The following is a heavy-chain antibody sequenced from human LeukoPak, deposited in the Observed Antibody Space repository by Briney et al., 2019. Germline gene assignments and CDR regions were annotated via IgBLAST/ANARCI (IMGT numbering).Heavy chain of an antibody. J-gene: IGHJ4*02. CDR3: ARGPAYYYDSSGSYDY. D-gene: IGHD3-22*01. CDR1: GGTFSSYA. CDR2: INPNSGGT. V-gene: IGHV1-2*02. Sequence: GASVKVSCKASGGTFSSYAISWVRQAPGQGLEWMGWINPNSGGTKYAQRFQGRVTMTRDTSINTAYMELSRLRSDDTAVYYCARGPAYYYDSSGSYDYWGQGTLVTVSS.